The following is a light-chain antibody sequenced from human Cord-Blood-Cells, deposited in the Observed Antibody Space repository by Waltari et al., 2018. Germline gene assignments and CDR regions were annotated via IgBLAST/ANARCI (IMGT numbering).Light chain of an antibody. Sequence: DMQMTQSPSSLSASVGDRVTITCQASQDIINYLNGYQQKPGKAPKLLIYDASNLETGVPSRFSGSGSGTDFTFTISSLQPEDIATYYCQQYDNLPPLTFGGGTKVEIK. CDR3: QQYDNLPPLT. CDR1: QDIINY. J-gene: IGKJ4*01. V-gene: IGKV1-33*01. CDR2: DAS.